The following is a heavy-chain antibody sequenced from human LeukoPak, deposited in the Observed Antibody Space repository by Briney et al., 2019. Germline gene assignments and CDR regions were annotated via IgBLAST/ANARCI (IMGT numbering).Heavy chain of an antibody. CDR3: VRTPQNWGLAY. Sequence: ASVKVSCKASGYTFTTHNINWVRQATGQGLEWLGWMSPNSGDTGYAQKFQGRVTMTSDSSISTAYMELSSLRSEDTAIYYCVRTPQNWGLAYWGQGTLVTVSS. CDR1: GYTFTTHN. CDR2: MSPNSGDT. J-gene: IGHJ4*02. V-gene: IGHV1-8*01. D-gene: IGHD7-27*01.